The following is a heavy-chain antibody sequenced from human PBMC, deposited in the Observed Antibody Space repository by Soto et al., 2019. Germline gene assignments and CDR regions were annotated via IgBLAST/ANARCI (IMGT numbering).Heavy chain of an antibody. D-gene: IGHD3-3*01. CDR3: VKSSRRDITASRGMDV. Sequence: GGSLRLSCSASGFTFSNSAMHWVRQAAGKGLEYVSGISNNGGTTYYADSVRDRFTISRDNSKNTLYFQVNSLRTEDTAVYYCVKSSRRDITASRGMDVWGRGTAVTVSS. CDR1: GFTFSNSA. CDR2: ISNNGGTT. J-gene: IGHJ6*01. V-gene: IGHV3-64D*06.